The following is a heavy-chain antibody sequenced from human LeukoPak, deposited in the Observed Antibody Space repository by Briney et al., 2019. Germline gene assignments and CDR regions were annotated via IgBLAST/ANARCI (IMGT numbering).Heavy chain of an antibody. CDR2: IYYSGST. CDR3: AGGSSGWAGYFDY. J-gene: IGHJ4*02. CDR1: GGSISSYY. V-gene: IGHV4-59*01. D-gene: IGHD6-19*01. Sequence: SETLSLTCTVSGGSISSYYWSWIRQPPGKGLEWIGYIYYSGSTNYNTSLKSRVTISVDTSKNQFSLKLSSVTAADTAVYYCAGGSSGWAGYFDYWGQGTLVTVSS.